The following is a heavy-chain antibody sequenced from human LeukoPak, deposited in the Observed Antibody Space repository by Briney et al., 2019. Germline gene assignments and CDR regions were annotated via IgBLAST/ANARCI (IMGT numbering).Heavy chain of an antibody. Sequence: PSETLSLTSAVYGGSFSGYYWSWIRQPPGKGLEWIGEINHSGSTNYNPSLKSRVTISVDTSKKQFSLKLSSVTAADTAVYYCARGRSSSSTGWFDPWGQGTLVTVSS. J-gene: IGHJ5*02. CDR1: GGSFSGYY. D-gene: IGHD6-13*01. CDR3: ARGRSSSSTGWFDP. CDR2: INHSGST. V-gene: IGHV4-34*01.